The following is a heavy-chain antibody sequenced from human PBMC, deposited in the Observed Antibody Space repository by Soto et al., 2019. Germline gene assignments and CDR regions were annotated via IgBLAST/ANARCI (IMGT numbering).Heavy chain of an antibody. CDR3: AKGLGGSWYLDLDY. V-gene: IGHV3-9*01. CDR1: GFTFDDYA. CDR2: ISWNSGSI. Sequence: GGSLRLSCAASGFTFDDYAMHWVRQAPGKGLEWVSGISWNSGSIGYADSVKGRFTISRDNAKNSLYLQMNSLRAEDTALYYCAKGLGGSWYLDLDYWGQGTLVTVSS. J-gene: IGHJ4*02. D-gene: IGHD2-15*01.